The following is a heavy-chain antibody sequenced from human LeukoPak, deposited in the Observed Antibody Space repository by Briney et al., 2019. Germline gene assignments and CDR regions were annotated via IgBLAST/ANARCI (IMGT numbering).Heavy chain of an antibody. V-gene: IGHV3-30*03. D-gene: IGHD3-16*01. CDR1: GFTFSSYG. CDR3: ARDLHPRLTGYFDY. CDR2: ISYDGSNK. Sequence: PGGSLRLSCAASGFTFSSYGMHWVRQAPGKGLEWVAVISYDGSNKYYADSVKGRFTISRDNAKNSLYLQMNSLRAEDTAVYYCARDLHPRLTGYFDYWGQGTLVTVSS. J-gene: IGHJ4*02.